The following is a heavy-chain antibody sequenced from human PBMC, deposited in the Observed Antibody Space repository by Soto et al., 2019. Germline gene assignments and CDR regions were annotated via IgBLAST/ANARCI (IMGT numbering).Heavy chain of an antibody. CDR1: GFTFSSYG. J-gene: IGHJ4*02. CDR2: ISYDGSNK. D-gene: IGHD3-22*01. V-gene: IGHV3-30*18. CDR3: AKEEPWAMIVVVTQLDY. Sequence: GGSLRLSCAASGFTFSSYGMHWVRQAPGKGLEWVAVISYDGSNKYYADSVKGRFTISRDNSKNTLYLQMNSLRAEDTAVYYCAKEEPWAMIVVVTQLDYWGQGTLVTVSS.